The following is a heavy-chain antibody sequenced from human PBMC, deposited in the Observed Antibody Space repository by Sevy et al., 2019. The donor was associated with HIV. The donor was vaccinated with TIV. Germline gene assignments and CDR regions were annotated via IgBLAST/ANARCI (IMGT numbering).Heavy chain of an antibody. V-gene: IGHV5-51*01. D-gene: IGHD1-26*01. CDR3: ARGAHLPFDGFHV. J-gene: IGHJ3*01. CDR2: IYPGNSDT. Sequence: GESLKISCKGSAYRIFNNWVAWVRQMPGKGLEWTGMIYPGNSDTRHSPSFQGQVTISADNFIGTAYLQWSSLKATDTSTYYCARGAHLPFDGFHVWGQGTMVTVSS. CDR1: AYRIFNNW.